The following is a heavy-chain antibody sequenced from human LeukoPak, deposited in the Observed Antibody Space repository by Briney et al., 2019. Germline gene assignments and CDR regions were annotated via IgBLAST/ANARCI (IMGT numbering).Heavy chain of an antibody. CDR1: GGSISSYY. J-gene: IGHJ5*02. CDR2: IYYSGST. CDR3: ARGGYYGLGSDSRFDP. Sequence: SETLSLTCTVSGGSISSYYWSWIRQPPGKGLEWIGYIYYSGSTNYNPSLKSRVTISVDTSKNQFSLKLSSVTAADTAVYYCARGGYYGLGSDSRFDPWGQGTLVTVSS. V-gene: IGHV4-59*01. D-gene: IGHD3-10*01.